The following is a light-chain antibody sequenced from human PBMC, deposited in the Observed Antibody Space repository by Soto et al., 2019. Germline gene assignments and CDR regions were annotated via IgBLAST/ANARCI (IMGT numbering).Light chain of an antibody. CDR3: AAWDDSLNGVV. Sequence: QSVLTQPPSASGTPGQRVTISCSGSSSNIGSNTVNWYQQLPGTAPKPLIYSNNQRPSGVPDRFAASKTGTSASLAISGLQSEDEAEYDCAAWDDSLNGVVFGGGTKLTVL. CDR2: SNN. CDR1: SSNIGSNT. J-gene: IGLJ2*01. V-gene: IGLV1-44*01.